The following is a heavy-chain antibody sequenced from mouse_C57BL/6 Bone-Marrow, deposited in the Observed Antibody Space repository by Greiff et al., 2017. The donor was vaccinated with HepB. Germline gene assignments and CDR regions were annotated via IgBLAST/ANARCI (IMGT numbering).Heavy chain of an antibody. J-gene: IGHJ1*03. CDR2: IDPSDSYT. Sequence: QVQLQQPGAELVRPGTSVKLSCKASGYTFTSYWMHWVKQRPGQGLEWIGVIDPSDSYTNYNQKFKGKAKLTVDTSSSTAYMQLSILTSEDAAVYYCASKGDYYGSIYWYFDVWGTGTTVTVSS. V-gene: IGHV1-59*01. D-gene: IGHD1-1*01. CDR1: GYTFTSYW. CDR3: ASKGDYYGSIYWYFDV.